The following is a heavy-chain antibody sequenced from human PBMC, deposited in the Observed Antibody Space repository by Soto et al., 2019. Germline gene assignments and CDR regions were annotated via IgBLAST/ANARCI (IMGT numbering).Heavy chain of an antibody. CDR2: ISHSGST. J-gene: IGHJ5*02. CDR3: ARGPSRLLMGDSFA. CDR1: GGSFSGHY. D-gene: IGHD2-8*01. V-gene: IGHV4-34*01. Sequence: SSETLSLTCAVYGGSFSGHYWSWIRQPPGKGLEWIGEISHSGSTTYNPSLESRVAISVDTSMNQFSLKLNSVTAADTAVYYCARGPSRLLMGDSFAWGQGTLVTVSS.